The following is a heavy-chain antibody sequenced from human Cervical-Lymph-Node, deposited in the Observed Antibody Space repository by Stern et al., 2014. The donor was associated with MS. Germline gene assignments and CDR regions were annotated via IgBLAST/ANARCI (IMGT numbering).Heavy chain of an antibody. CDR3: ARAYCSSTSCYADDY. J-gene: IGHJ4*02. CDR2: ISYDGSNK. V-gene: IGHV3-30*03. CDR1: GFTFSTYG. Sequence: VQLVESGGGVVQPGRSLRLSCAASGFTFSTYGMHWVRQAPGKGLEWGAVISYDGSNKYYADSVKGRFTISRDNSKNTLYLQMNSLRAEDTAVYYCARAYCSSTSCYADDYWGQGTLVTVSS. D-gene: IGHD2-2*01.